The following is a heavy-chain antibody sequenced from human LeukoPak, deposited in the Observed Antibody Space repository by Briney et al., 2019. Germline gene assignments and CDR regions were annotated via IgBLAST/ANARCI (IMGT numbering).Heavy chain of an antibody. D-gene: IGHD5-12*01. CDR3: ASSMDIVATGHWFDP. CDR2: IIPIFGTA. J-gene: IGHJ5*02. CDR1: GGTFSSYA. Sequence: ASVKVSCKASGGTFSSYAISWVRKAPGKGLEWMGAIIPIFGTANYAQKFQGRVTITADKSTSTAYMELSSLRSEDTAVYYCASSMDIVATGHWFDPWGQGTLVTVSS. V-gene: IGHV1-69*06.